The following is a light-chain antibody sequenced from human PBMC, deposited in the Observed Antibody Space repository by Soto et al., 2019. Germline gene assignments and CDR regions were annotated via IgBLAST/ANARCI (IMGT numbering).Light chain of an antibody. CDR2: GAS. CDR1: QSVSSN. CDR3: QQYGSSPLT. J-gene: IGKJ4*01. V-gene: IGKV3-15*01. Sequence: EIVLTQSPGTLSLSPGERATLSCRASQSVSSNLAWYQQKPGQAPRLLISGASTRATGIPARFSGSGSGTEFTLTISSLQSEDFAVYYCQQYGSSPLTFGGGTKVDI.